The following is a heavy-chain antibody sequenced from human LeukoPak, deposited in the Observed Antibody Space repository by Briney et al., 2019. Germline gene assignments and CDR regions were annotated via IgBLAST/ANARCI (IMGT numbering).Heavy chain of an antibody. CDR2: ISSSGSTI. Sequence: PGGSLRLSCAASGFTFSSYEMNWVRQAPGKGLEWVSYISSSGSTIYYADSVKGRFTISRDNARNSLYLKMNSVRAEDTGVYYCARYPGYNILRGYPPPVYFDSWGPGNPWSASP. D-gene: IGHD3-9*01. J-gene: IGHJ4*02. V-gene: IGHV3-48*03. CDR1: GFTFSSYE. CDR3: ARYPGYNILRGYPPPVYFDS.